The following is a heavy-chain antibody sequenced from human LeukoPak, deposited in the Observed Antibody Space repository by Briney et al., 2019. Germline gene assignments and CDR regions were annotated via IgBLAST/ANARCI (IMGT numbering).Heavy chain of an antibody. Sequence: HGESLKISCKGSGYSFTSYWIGWVRQMPGKGLEWMGIIYPGDSDTRYSPSFQGQVTISADKSISTAHLQWSSLKASDTAMYYCATTALRGYTYGGIDYWGQGTLVTVSS. J-gene: IGHJ4*02. CDR2: IYPGDSDT. D-gene: IGHD5-18*01. V-gene: IGHV5-51*01. CDR1: GYSFTSYW. CDR3: ATTALRGYTYGGIDY.